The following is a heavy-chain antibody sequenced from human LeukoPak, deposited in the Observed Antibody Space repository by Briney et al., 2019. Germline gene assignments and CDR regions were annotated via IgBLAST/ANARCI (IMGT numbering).Heavy chain of an antibody. CDR1: GGTLSSYA. Sequence: SSVKVSCKASGGTLSSYAISWVRQAPGQGLEWMGRIIPIFGTANYAQKFQGRVTITTDESTSTAYMELSSLRSEDTAVYYCARGAPYSSGWYLFDYWGQGTLVTVSS. J-gene: IGHJ4*02. CDR3: ARGAPYSSGWYLFDY. V-gene: IGHV1-69*05. D-gene: IGHD6-19*01. CDR2: IIPIFGTA.